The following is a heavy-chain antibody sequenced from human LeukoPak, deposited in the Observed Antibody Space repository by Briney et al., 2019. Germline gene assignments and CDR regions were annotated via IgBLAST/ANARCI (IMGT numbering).Heavy chain of an antibody. CDR2: IKQDGSEK. V-gene: IGHV3-7*01. CDR3: ARIRWAGGTWAFDY. J-gene: IGHJ4*02. CDR1: GFTFSSYW. Sequence: GGSLRLSCAASGFTFSSYWMGWVRQAPGKGLEWVANIKQDGSEKYYVDSVKGRFTISRDNAENSLDPQMNSLRAEDTAFYYCARIRWAGGTWAFDYWGQGTLVTVSS. D-gene: IGHD1-26*01.